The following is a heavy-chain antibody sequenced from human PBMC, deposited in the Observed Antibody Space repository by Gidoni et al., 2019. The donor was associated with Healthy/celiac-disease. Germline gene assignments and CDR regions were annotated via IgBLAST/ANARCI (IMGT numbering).Heavy chain of an antibody. D-gene: IGHD6-19*01. Sequence: QVQLVQSGAEVKKPGASVKVSCKASGYTFTSYGISWVRQAPGQGLEWMGWISAYNGNTNYAQKLQGRVTMTTDTSTSTAYMELRSLRSDDTAVYYCARDPDSSGWYPRAAEYFQHWGQGTLVTVSS. CDR2: ISAYNGNT. V-gene: IGHV1-18*01. J-gene: IGHJ1*01. CDR3: ARDPDSSGWYPRAAEYFQH. CDR1: GYTFTSYG.